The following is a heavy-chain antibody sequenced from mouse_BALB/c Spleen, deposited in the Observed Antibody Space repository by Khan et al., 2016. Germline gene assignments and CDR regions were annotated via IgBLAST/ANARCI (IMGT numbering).Heavy chain of an antibody. CDR3: AVELGWFAY. CDR2: ISYSGST. CDR1: GYSITSDYA. J-gene: IGHJ3*01. V-gene: IGHV3-2*02. Sequence: EVQLQESGPGLVKPSQSLSLTCTVTGYSITSDYAWNWIRQFPGNKLEWMGYISYSGSTSYNPSLKSRISITRDTSKNQFFLRLNSVPTEDTTTYYCAVELGWFAYWGQGTLVTVSA. D-gene: IGHD4-1*01.